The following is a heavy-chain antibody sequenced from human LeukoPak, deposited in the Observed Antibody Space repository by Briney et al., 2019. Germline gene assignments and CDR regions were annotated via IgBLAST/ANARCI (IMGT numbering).Heavy chain of an antibody. Sequence: GGSLRPSCAASGFTFSSYAMSWVRQAPGKGLEWVSAISGSGGSTYYADSVKGRFTISGDNSKNTLYLQMNSLRAEDTAVYYCARAVGGSYYFPFDYWGQGTLVTVSS. J-gene: IGHJ4*02. CDR2: ISGSGGST. V-gene: IGHV3-23*01. D-gene: IGHD1-26*01. CDR1: GFTFSSYA. CDR3: ARAVGGSYYFPFDY.